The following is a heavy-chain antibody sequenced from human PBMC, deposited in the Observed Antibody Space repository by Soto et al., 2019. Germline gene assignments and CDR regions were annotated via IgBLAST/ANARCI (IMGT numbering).Heavy chain of an antibody. CDR2: INAGNGNT. D-gene: IGHD2-15*01. CDR1: GYTFTSYA. V-gene: IGHV1-3*01. CDR3: ARLYPDCSGGSCYFAAERGWFDP. J-gene: IGHJ5*02. Sequence: VASVKVSCKASGYTFTSYAMHWVRQAPGQRLEWMGWINAGNGNTKYSQKFQGRVTITRDTSASTAYMELSSLRSEDTAVYYCARLYPDCSGGSCYFAAERGWFDPWGQGTLVTVSS.